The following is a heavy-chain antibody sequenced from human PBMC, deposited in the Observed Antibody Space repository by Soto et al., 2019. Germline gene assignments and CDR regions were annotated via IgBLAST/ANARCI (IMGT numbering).Heavy chain of an antibody. V-gene: IGHV4-39*01. CDR1: GGSISSSNYY. D-gene: IGHD5-18*01. Sequence: SETLSLTCTVSGGSISSSNYYWGWIRQPPGKGLEWIATVHYSGSTYYTPSLKSRVTISADTSNNQFSLKLSSVTAADTAVYYCASVDTAMESLDYWGQGTLVTVSS. CDR3: ASVDTAMESLDY. CDR2: VHYSGST. J-gene: IGHJ4*02.